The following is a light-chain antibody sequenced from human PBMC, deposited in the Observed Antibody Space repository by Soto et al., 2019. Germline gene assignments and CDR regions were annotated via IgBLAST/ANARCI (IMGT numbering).Light chain of an antibody. Sequence: AIQLTQSPSSLSASVVDRVTITCRASQGIRSALGWYQQKPGKVPKLLIYAASTLQSGVPSRFSGSGFGTDFTLTISSLQPEDFATYHCQQGYTTPITFGQGTRLEIK. CDR1: QGIRSA. J-gene: IGKJ5*01. V-gene: IGKV1-6*01. CDR2: AAS. CDR3: QQGYTTPIT.